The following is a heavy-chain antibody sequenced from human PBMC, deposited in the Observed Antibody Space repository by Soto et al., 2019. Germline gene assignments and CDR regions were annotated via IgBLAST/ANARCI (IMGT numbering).Heavy chain of an antibody. Sequence: QITLKESGPTLVKPTQTLTLTCTFSGFSLSSTRMALAWIRQPPGKALEWLPLIYWDDDKRYSPFLKSRLTITKDTSKNQVVLTMANMDPVDTARYYCAKIVVASLGYYFDYWGQGTLVTVSS. J-gene: IGHJ4*02. D-gene: IGHD5-12*01. CDR1: GFSLSSTRMA. CDR2: IYWDDDK. V-gene: IGHV2-5*02. CDR3: AKIVVASLGYYFDY.